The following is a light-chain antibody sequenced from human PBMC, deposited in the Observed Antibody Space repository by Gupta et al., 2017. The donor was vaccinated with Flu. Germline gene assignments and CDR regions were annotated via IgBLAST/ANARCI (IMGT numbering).Light chain of an antibody. CDR2: GAS. Sequence: EIVMTQSPATLSVSAGERATLCCRASQSVSSNLAWYQQKPGQAPRLLIYGASTRATGIPARFIGSGSGTEFTLTISSLQAEDFAVYYCQQYNNWPPYSFGQGTKLEIK. V-gene: IGKV3-15*01. CDR1: QSVSSN. J-gene: IGKJ2*03. CDR3: QQYNNWPPYS.